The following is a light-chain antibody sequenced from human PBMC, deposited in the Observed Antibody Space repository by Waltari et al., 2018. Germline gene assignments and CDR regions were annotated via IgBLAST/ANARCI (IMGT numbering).Light chain of an antibody. CDR3: QQRSSWPT. V-gene: IGKV3-11*01. CDR2: DAS. J-gene: IGKJ4*01. Sequence: EVVLTQSPAALSLSPGERATLSCRVSQSVSTYLALYQQKPGQAPRLLIYDASNRATGIPDRFRGSGSGTDFTLTISSLEPEDSAVYYCQQRSSWPTFGGGTKVEIK. CDR1: QSVSTY.